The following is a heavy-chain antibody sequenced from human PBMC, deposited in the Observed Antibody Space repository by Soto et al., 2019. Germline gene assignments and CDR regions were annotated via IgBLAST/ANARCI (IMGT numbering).Heavy chain of an antibody. CDR2: ISGPGGST. V-gene: IGHV3-23*01. J-gene: IGHJ5*02. CDR1: GFIFSNYA. Sequence: EVQLLESGGGLVQPGGSLSLSCEASGFIFSNYAMTWVRQAAGKGLEWVSSISGPGGSTYYADSVQGRFTISRDNSKNTLFLQMHSLRADDTALYFCARDERIAVAGTDTWGQGILVTVTS. CDR3: ARDERIAVAGTDT. D-gene: IGHD6-19*01.